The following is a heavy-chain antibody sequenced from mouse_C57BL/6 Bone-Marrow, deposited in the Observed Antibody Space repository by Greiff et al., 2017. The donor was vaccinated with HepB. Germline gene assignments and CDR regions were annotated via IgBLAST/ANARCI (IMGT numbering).Heavy chain of an antibody. D-gene: IGHD2-4*01. Sequence: EVQLQQSGPELVKPGASVKIPCKASGYTFTDYNMDWVKQSHGKSLEWIGDINPNNGGTIYNQKFKGKATLTVDKSSSTAYMELRSLTSEDTAIYYCARWDYDYAVPFAYWGQGTLVTVSA. CDR1: GYTFTDYN. V-gene: IGHV1-18*01. CDR3: ARWDYDYAVPFAY. J-gene: IGHJ3*01. CDR2: INPNNGGT.